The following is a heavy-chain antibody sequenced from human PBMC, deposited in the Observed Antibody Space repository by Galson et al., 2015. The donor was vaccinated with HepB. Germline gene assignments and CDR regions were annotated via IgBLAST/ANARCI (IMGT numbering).Heavy chain of an antibody. Sequence: SLRLSCAASGFTFSSYAMSWVRQAPGKGLEWVSAISGSGGSTYYADSVKGRFTISRDNSKNTLYLQMNSLRAEDTAVYYCASLGYCSGGSCYWGYNWFDPWGQGTLVTVSS. D-gene: IGHD2-15*01. CDR2: ISGSGGST. CDR3: ASLGYCSGGSCYWGYNWFDP. CDR1: GFTFSSYA. J-gene: IGHJ5*02. V-gene: IGHV3-23*01.